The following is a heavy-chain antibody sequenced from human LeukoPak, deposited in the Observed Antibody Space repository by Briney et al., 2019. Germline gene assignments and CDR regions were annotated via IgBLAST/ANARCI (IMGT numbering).Heavy chain of an antibody. CDR1: GGSISSGDYY. CDR3: ARYTVTTIGFDP. Sequence: SVTLSLTCTVSGGSISSGDYYWSWIRQPPGKGLEWIGYIYYSGSTYYNPSLKSRVTISVDTSKNQFSLKLSSVTAADTAVYYCARYTVTTIGFDPWGQGTLVTVSS. CDR2: IYYSGST. V-gene: IGHV4-30-4*01. D-gene: IGHD4-17*01. J-gene: IGHJ5*02.